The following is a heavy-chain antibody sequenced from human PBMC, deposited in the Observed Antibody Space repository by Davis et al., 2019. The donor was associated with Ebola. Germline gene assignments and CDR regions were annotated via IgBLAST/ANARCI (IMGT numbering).Heavy chain of an antibody. CDR3: AREESGCTNGVCPIDY. CDR2: IYYSGST. D-gene: IGHD2-8*01. CDR1: GGSISSGDYY. J-gene: IGHJ4*02. Sequence: MPSETLSLTCTVSGGSISSGDYYWSWIRQPPGKGLEWIGYIYYSGSTYYNPSLKSRVTISVDTSKNQLSLKLSSMTAADTAVYYCAREESGCTNGVCPIDYWGQGTLVTVSS. V-gene: IGHV4-30-4*01.